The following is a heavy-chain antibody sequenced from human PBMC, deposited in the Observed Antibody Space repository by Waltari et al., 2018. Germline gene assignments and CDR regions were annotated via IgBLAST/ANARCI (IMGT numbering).Heavy chain of an antibody. D-gene: IGHD3-3*01. CDR2: IRHPGST. Sequence: QVQLQQWGAGLLGPSETLSLTCAVYGASFSDYYWGWVRQPPGKGLEWIGQIRHPGSTNYNPSLKSRVTLSIDTPRNQFSLRLSSVTAADTALYFCTRGGNYDFWSHRPFVDPWGQGTLVTVSS. V-gene: IGHV4-34*01. J-gene: IGHJ5*02. CDR3: TRGGNYDFWSHRPFVDP. CDR1: GASFSDYY.